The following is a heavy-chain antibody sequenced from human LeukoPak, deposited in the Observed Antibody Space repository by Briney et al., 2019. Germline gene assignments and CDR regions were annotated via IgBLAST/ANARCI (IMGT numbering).Heavy chain of an antibody. J-gene: IGHJ4*02. CDR3: ARGLRPLAGTIAAAGYYFDY. V-gene: IGHV3-30-3*01. CDR1: GFTFSTYP. CDR2: ISYEGSNK. Sequence: SGRSLRLSCAASGFTFSTYPMHWVRQAPGKGLEWVAVISYEGSNKYYADSVKGRFTISRDNSKNTLYLQMNSLRAEDTAVYYCARGLRPLAGTIAAAGYYFDYWGQGTLVTVSS. D-gene: IGHD6-13*01.